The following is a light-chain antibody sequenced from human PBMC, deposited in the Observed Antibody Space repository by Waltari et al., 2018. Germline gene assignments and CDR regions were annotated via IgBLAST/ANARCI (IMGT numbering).Light chain of an antibody. J-gene: IGLJ3*02. V-gene: IGLV1-51*01. Sequence: QSVLTQPPSVSAAPGQNVPMSCSGPTPNIGIAYLSWYQQLPGTAPKLLIYDDNKRPSGIPDRFSGSKSGTSATLGITGLQTGDEADYFCGTWDTSLSAWVFGGGTKLTVL. CDR3: GTWDTSLSAWV. CDR1: TPNIGIAY. CDR2: DDN.